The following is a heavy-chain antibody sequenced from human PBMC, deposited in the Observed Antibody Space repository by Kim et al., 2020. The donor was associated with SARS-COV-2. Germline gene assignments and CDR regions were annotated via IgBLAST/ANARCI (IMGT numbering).Heavy chain of an antibody. V-gene: IGHV3-23*01. D-gene: IGHD3-9*01. CDR2: ISDSGGTT. CDR3: AKQFDILTGPFHY. CDR1: GFTFSSFA. Sequence: GGSLRLSCAASGFTFSSFAMSWVRQAPGKGLEWVSTISDSGGTTFYADSVKGRFTVSRDTSKNTFYLQMNSLRAEDTAIYYCAKQFDILTGPFHYWGQGALVTVSS. J-gene: IGHJ4*02.